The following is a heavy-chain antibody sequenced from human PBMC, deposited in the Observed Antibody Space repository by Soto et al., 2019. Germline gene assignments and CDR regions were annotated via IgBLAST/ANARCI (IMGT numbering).Heavy chain of an antibody. Sequence: QVQLVQSGAEVKKPGASVKVSCKASGYTFTSYAMHWVRQAPGQRLEWMGWINAGNGNTKYSQKFQGRVTITTDTSTSTAYMELRSLISDDTAVYYCARASDGYRSGWYVGYFDYWGQGTLVTVSS. D-gene: IGHD6-19*01. CDR1: GYTFTSYA. CDR2: INAGNGNT. V-gene: IGHV1-3*01. J-gene: IGHJ4*02. CDR3: ARASDGYRSGWYVGYFDY.